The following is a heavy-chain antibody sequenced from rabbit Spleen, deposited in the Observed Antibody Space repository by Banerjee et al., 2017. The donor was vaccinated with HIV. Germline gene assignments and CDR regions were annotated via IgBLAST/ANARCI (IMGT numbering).Heavy chain of an antibody. CDR3: ARDSAAFPGDGYLNL. D-gene: IGHD6-1*01. V-gene: IGHV1S40*01. CDR2: IYGGSSGST. Sequence: QSLEESGGDLVKPGASLTLTCTASGFSFSSSYYMCWVRQAPGKGLEWIGCIYGGSSGSTYYASWAKGRFTISKTSSTTVTLQMTSLTAADTATYFCARDSAAFPGDGYLNLWGPGTLVTVS. J-gene: IGHJ4*01. CDR1: GFSFSSSYY.